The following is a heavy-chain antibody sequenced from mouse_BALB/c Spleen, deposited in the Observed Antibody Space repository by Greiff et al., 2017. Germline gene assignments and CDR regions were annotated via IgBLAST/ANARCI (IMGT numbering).Heavy chain of an antibody. CDR3: ARDYYGSSYRMAY. V-gene: IGHV5-17*02. Sequence: EVKLVESGGGLVQPGGSRKLSCAASGFTFSSFGMHWVRQAPEKGLEWVAYISSGSSTIYYADTVKGRFTISRDNPKNTLFLQMTSLRSEDTAMYYCARDYYGSSYRMAYWGQGTLVTVSA. CDR1: GFTFSSFG. D-gene: IGHD1-1*01. CDR2: ISSGSSTI. J-gene: IGHJ3*01.